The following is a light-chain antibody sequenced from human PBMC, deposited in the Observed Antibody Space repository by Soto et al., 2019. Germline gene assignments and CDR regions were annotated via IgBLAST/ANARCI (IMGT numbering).Light chain of an antibody. V-gene: IGKV3-11*01. CDR2: DAS. J-gene: IGKJ1*01. Sequence: EIVVTQSPATLSLSPAERATLSCRASQSVSSYLAWYQQKPGQTPRLLIYDASNRATGIPARFSGSGSGTDFTLTISSLEPEDFAVYYCQQRSDWPRTFGQGTKVDIK. CDR3: QQRSDWPRT. CDR1: QSVSSY.